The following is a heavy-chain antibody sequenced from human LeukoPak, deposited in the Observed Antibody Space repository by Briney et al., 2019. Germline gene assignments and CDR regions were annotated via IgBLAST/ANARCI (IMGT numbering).Heavy chain of an antibody. D-gene: IGHD2-2*01. CDR2: IYYSGST. Sequence: SQTLSLTCTVSGGSISSGGYYWSWIRQHPGKGLEWIGYIYYSGSTYYNPSLKSRVTILVDTSKNQFSLKLSSVTAADTAVYYCAVGAYQLLSYYFDYWGQGTLVTVSS. V-gene: IGHV4-31*03. CDR3: AVGAYQLLSYYFDY. J-gene: IGHJ4*02. CDR1: GGSISSGGYY.